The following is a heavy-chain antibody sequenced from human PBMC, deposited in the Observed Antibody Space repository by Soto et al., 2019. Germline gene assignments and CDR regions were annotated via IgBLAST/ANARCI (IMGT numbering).Heavy chain of an antibody. CDR1: GFSFNKYG. CDR3: AKDRVIQLPPIGPDP. CDR2: VSSDGSNQ. Sequence: QVHLVESGGGVFQPGTSLRLSCAASGFSFNKYGMHWVRQAPGKGLEWVAYVSSDGSNQYYADSVKGRFTISRDNSKSTLYLQLDSLRVDDTAVYYCAKDRVIQLPPIGPDPWGQGTLVTVSS. J-gene: IGHJ5*02. D-gene: IGHD2-2*01. V-gene: IGHV3-30*18.